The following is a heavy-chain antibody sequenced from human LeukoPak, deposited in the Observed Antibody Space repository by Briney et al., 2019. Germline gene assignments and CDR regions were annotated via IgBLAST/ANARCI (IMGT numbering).Heavy chain of an antibody. CDR1: AFTFSDYS. D-gene: IGHD2-15*01. J-gene: IGHJ6*02. Sequence: GGSLRLSCAASAFTFSDYSMNWVRQTPGKGLEWLSYISSSSSIIYYAGSVKGRFTISRDNAKNSLYLQMDSLRAEDTAVYYCARVPVAATPGWDYYGMDVWGQGTTVTVSS. CDR2: ISSSSSII. V-gene: IGHV3-48*01. CDR3: ARVPVAATPGWDYYGMDV.